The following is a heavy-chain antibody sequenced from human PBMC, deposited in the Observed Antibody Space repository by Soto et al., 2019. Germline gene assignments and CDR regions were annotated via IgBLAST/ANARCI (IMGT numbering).Heavy chain of an antibody. CDR2: IKSKTDGGTT. V-gene: IGHV3-15*01. Sequence: GGSLRLSCAASGFTFSNAWMSWVRQAPGKGLERVGRIKSKTDGGTTDYAAPVKGRFTISRDDSKNTLYLQMNSLKAEDTAVYYCTTMSYYDFWSGYPNYYYYYMDAWGKGTTVTVSS. J-gene: IGHJ6*03. CDR1: GFTFSNAW. D-gene: IGHD3-3*01. CDR3: TTMSYYDFWSGYPNYYYYYMDA.